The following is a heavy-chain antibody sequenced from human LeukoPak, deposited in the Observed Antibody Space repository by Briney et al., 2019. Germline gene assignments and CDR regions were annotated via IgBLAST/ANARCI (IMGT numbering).Heavy chain of an antibody. D-gene: IGHD4-17*01. J-gene: IGHJ4*02. V-gene: IGHV1-8*02. CDR3: ARDMSAAVTTGFFDY. CDR1: GYTFTNYD. CDR2: MNPNSGNT. Sequence: ASVKVSCKASGYTFTNYDINWVRQATGQGLEWMGWMNPNSGNTGYAQKLQGRVTMTTDTSTSTAYMELRSLRSDNTAVYYCARDMSAAVTTGFFDYWGQGTLVTVSS.